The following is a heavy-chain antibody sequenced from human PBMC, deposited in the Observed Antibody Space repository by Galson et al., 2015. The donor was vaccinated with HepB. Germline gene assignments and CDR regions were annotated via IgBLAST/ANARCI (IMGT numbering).Heavy chain of an antibody. V-gene: IGHV3-30-3*01. D-gene: IGHD2-2*01. CDR1: GFTFSSYA. Sequence: SLRLSCAASGFTFSSYAMHWVRQAPGKGLEWVAVISYDGGNKYYADSVKGRFTISRDNSKNTLYLQMNSLRAEDTAVYYCARDNIGTSCCDAFDIWGQGTMVTVSS. J-gene: IGHJ3*02. CDR3: ARDNIGTSCCDAFDI. CDR2: ISYDGGNK.